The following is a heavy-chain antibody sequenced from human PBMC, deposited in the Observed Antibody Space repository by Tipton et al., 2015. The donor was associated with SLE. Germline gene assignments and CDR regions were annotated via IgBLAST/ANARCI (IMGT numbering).Heavy chain of an antibody. V-gene: IGHV3-7*01. CDR2: MNPDGSKI. D-gene: IGHD3-3*01. Sequence: SLRLSCAASGFTVSNYWMNWVRQAPGKGLEWVATMNPDGSKIWHVDSVKGRFTISRDNAKSSLYLQMNSLRVEDTAVYYCARDRDLWSGNDAFDIWGQGTMVTVSS. CDR3: ARDRDLWSGNDAFDI. J-gene: IGHJ3*02. CDR1: GFTVSNYW.